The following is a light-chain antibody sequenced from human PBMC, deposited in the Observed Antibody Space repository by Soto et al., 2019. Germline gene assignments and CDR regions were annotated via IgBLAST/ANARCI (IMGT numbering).Light chain of an antibody. CDR3: CAFAGMSGYV. Sequence: QSALTQPRSVSGSPGQSVTISCTGTSSDVGAYDHVSWYQQHPGKAPKLMIHDVNQRPSGVPDRLSGSKSGNTASLTISGLQAEDEADYYCCAFAGMSGYVFGTGTKVTV. CDR2: DVN. CDR1: SSDVGAYDH. J-gene: IGLJ1*01. V-gene: IGLV2-11*01.